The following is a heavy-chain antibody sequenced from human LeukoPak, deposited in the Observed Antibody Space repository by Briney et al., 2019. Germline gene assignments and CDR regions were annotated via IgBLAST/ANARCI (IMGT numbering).Heavy chain of an antibody. CDR2: ISSSGSTI. J-gene: IGHJ4*02. CDR3: ARTPVAFGGVIAKGLPDY. V-gene: IGHV3-11*01. CDR1: GLTFSDYN. D-gene: IGHD3-16*02. Sequence: PGRSLTLSCAASGLTFSDYNMSCIRQAPGKRLEWVSYISSSGSTIYYADSVQGRLTPSRANAKHSLYLPMNRLRAEDTAVYYCARTPVAFGGVIAKGLPDYWGQGTLVTVSS.